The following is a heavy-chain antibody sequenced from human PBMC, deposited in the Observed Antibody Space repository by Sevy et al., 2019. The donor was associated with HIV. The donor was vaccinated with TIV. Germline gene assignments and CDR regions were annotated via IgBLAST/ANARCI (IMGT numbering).Heavy chain of an antibody. D-gene: IGHD3-10*01. CDR2: IWYDGSNK. CDR3: SREQGYYYGSGRSAPYYGMDV. J-gene: IGHJ6*02. Sequence: GGSLRLSCAASGFTFSSYGMHWVRQAPGKGLEWVAVIWYDGSNKYYADSVKGRFTISRDNSKNTLYLQMNSLRAEDTAVYSCSREQGYYYGSGRSAPYYGMDVWGQGTPVAVSS. V-gene: IGHV3-33*01. CDR1: GFTFSSYG.